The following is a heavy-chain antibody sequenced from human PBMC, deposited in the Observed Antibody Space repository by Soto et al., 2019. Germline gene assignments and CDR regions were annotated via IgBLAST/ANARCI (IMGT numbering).Heavy chain of an antibody. V-gene: IGHV1-3*01. Sequence: ASVKVSCKASGYTFTSYAMHWVRQAPGQRLEWMGWINAGNGNTKYSQKFQGRVTITRDTSASTAYMELSSLRSEDTAVYYCARSIVVVTALDYWGQATLVIVSS. J-gene: IGHJ4*02. CDR2: INAGNGNT. D-gene: IGHD2-21*02. CDR3: ARSIVVVTALDY. CDR1: GYTFTSYA.